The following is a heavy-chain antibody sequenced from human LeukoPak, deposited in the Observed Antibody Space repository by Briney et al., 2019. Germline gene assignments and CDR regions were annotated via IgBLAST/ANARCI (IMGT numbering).Heavy chain of an antibody. V-gene: IGHV4-34*01. D-gene: IGHD3-10*01. Sequence: SEPLSLTCAVYGGSFSGYYWSWIRQPPGKGLEWIGEINHSGSTNYNPSLKSRVTISVETSKNQFSLKVRSVTAADTAVYYCARQLNYYGSGSYYNSDWFDPWGQGTLVTVSS. CDR3: ARQLNYYGSGSYYNSDWFDP. CDR1: GGSFSGYY. CDR2: INHSGST. J-gene: IGHJ5*02.